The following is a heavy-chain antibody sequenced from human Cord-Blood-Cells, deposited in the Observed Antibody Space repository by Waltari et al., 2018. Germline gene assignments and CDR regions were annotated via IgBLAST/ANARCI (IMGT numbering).Heavy chain of an antibody. V-gene: IGHV6-1*01. Sequence: QVQLPQSGPGLVKPSQTPSLTCAISGDSVPRNSASWNWIRQSPSRGLEWLGRTYYRSKWYNDYEVSVKSRITINPDTSKNQFSLQLNSVTPEDTAVYYCASEDSSSWYAFDIWGQGTMVTVSS. J-gene: IGHJ3*02. CDR1: GDSVPRNSAS. CDR3: ASEDSSSWYAFDI. CDR2: TYYRSKWYN. D-gene: IGHD6-13*01.